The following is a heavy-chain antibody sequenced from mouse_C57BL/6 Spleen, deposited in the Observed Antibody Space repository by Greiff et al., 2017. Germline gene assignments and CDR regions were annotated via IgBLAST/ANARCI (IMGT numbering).Heavy chain of an antibody. J-gene: IGHJ4*01. CDR3: ATTVVARAMDY. V-gene: IGHV1-82*01. D-gene: IGHD1-1*01. CDR2: IYPGDGDT. CDR1: GYAFSSSW. Sequence: VQLQQSGPELVKPGASVKISCKASGYAFSSSWMNWVKQRPGKGLEWIGRIYPGDGDTNYNGKLKGQATLTADKSSSTAYMQLSSLTSEDAAVYFCATTVVARAMDYWGQGTSGTVSS.